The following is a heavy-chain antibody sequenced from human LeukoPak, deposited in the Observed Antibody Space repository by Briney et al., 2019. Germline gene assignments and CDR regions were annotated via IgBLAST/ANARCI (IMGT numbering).Heavy chain of an antibody. V-gene: IGHV4-39*02. CDR3: ARLGYCSSTSCYLDQ. D-gene: IGHD2-2*01. J-gene: IGHJ4*02. CDR1: GGSISSGSHY. CDR2: MHYSGST. Sequence: SETLSLTCSVSGGSISSGSHYWGWIRQPPGKGLEWIQSMHYSGSTDYNPPLKSRVTISMDTSKSHFSLNLRFVTAADTAVYFCARLGYCSSTSCYLDQWGQGTLVTVSS.